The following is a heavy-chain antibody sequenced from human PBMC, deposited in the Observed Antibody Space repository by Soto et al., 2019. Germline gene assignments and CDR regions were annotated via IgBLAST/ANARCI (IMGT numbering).Heavy chain of an antibody. CDR1: GSSISSSSYY. D-gene: IGHD3-22*01. CDR2: VYYGGCT. CDR3: AGGDYYHSSGYYFYYYTMDV. Sequence: SETLSLTCTVSGSSISSSSYYWGWIRQPPGKGLEWIGNVYYGGCTYYNPSLKSRVTISVETSKSQFSLKLSSVTAADTAVYYCAGGDYYHSSGYYFYYYTMDVWGQGTTVTVSS. V-gene: IGHV4-39*01. J-gene: IGHJ6*02.